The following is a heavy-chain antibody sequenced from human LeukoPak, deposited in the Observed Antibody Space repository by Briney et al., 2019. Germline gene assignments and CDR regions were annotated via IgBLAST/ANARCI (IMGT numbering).Heavy chain of an antibody. CDR3: AAVHSSSFDY. D-gene: IGHD6-13*01. CDR2: IVVGSGNT. J-gene: IGHJ4*02. CDR1: GFTFTRSA. V-gene: IGHV1-58*02. Sequence: TSVKVSCKASGFTFTRSAMQWVRQARGRRLELIGWIVVGSGNTNYAQKFQERVTITRDMSTSTAYMELSSLRSEDTAVYYCAAVHSSSFDYWGQGTLVTVSS.